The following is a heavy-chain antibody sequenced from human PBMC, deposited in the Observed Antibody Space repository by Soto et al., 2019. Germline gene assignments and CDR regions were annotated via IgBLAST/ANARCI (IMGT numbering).Heavy chain of an antibody. CDR1: GYTFTSYY. D-gene: IGHD3-10*01. CDR3: ARRYYGSGSYNWFDP. CDR2: INPSGGST. V-gene: IGHV1-46*01. Sequence: QVQLVQSGAEVKKPGASVKVSCKASGYTFTSYYMHWVRQAPGQGLEWMGIINPSGGSTSYAQKFQGRVTMTRDTSTSTVYMELSSLRSEDTAVYYCARRYYGSGSYNWFDPWGQGTLVTVSS. J-gene: IGHJ5*02.